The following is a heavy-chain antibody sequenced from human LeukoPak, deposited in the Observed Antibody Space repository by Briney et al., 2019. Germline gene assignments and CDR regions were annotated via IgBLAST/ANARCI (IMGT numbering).Heavy chain of an antibody. CDR2: ISNDGTT. Sequence: PGGSLSLSCAASGFSFNDCTMNWVRQAPGKGLEWVAVISNDGTTYYIDSVKGRFTISRDNSKNTLYLQMNGLRAEDTAVYFCAKRVINNPFDNWGQGTLVTVSS. CDR3: AKRVINNPFDN. D-gene: IGHD1-14*01. J-gene: IGHJ4*02. CDR1: GFSFNDCT. V-gene: IGHV3-23*01.